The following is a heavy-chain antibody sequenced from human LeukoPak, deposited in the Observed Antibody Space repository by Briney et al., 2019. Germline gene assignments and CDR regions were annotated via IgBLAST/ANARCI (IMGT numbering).Heavy chain of an antibody. J-gene: IGHJ3*02. CDR1: GGSISSYY. V-gene: IGHV4-59*08. CDR2: IYYSGST. D-gene: IGHD6-13*01. Sequence: SETLSLTCTVSGGSISSYYWSWIRQPPGKGLEWIGYIYYSGSTNYNPSLKSRVTISVDTSKNQLSLKLSSVTAADTAVYYCARSLARTKKEGIAAAREAFDIWGQGTMVTVSS. CDR3: ARSLARTKKEGIAAAREAFDI.